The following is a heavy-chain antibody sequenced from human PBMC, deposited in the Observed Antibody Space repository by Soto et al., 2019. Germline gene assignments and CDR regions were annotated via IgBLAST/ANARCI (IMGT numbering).Heavy chain of an antibody. Sequence: QVQLVQSGAEVKKPGSSVKVSCKASGGTFSSYTISWVRQAPGQGLEWMGRIIPILGIANYAQKFQGRVTITAEKSTITAYREQSSLRAEDTAVYYCARVPSRCGEPPFGYFDYWGQGTLVTVSS. V-gene: IGHV1-69*02. CDR1: GGTFSSYT. J-gene: IGHJ4*02. D-gene: IGHD3-16*01. CDR2: IIPILGIA. CDR3: ARVPSRCGEPPFGYFDY.